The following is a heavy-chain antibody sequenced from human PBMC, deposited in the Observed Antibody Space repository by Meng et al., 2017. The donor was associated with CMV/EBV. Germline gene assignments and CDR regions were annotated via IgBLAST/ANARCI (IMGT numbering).Heavy chain of an antibody. Sequence: LTIRGVAVGWIRQPPREALEWLALVYWDDDQRYSPSLRTRLTITKDTSHRQVVLTMTNVDPVDTATYYCAHLDSDSDDSRRAGVYFDYWGQGTLVTVSS. CDR2: VYWDDDQ. CDR3: AHLDSDSDDSRRAGVYFDY. V-gene: IGHV2-5*02. J-gene: IGHJ4*02. CDR1: LTIRGVA. D-gene: IGHD4-17*01.